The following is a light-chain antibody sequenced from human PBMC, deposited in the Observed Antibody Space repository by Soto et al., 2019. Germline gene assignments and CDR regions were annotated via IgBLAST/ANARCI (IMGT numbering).Light chain of an antibody. Sequence: EIVITQSPVTLSVSPGERATLSCRASQSVSSNLAWYQQRPGQAPRLLIYSASTRATGIPARFSGSGSGTDFTLTISSLQSEDFAVYHCQQYNNWPRTFGQGTKVDIK. V-gene: IGKV3-15*01. CDR2: SAS. J-gene: IGKJ1*01. CDR3: QQYNNWPRT. CDR1: QSVSSN.